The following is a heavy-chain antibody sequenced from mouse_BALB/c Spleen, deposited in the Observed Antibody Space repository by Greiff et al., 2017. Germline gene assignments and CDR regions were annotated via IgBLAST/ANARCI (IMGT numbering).Heavy chain of an antibody. V-gene: IGHV1-9*01. CDR3: ARAYYGNYYAMDD. CDR2: ILPGSGST. Sequence: QVHVKQSGAELMKPGASVKISCKATGYTFSSYWIEWVKQRPGHGLEWIGEILPGSGSTNYNEKFKGKATFTADTSSNTAYMQLSSLTSEDSAVYYCARAYYGNYYAMDDWGQGTSVTVSS. J-gene: IGHJ4*01. D-gene: IGHD2-10*01. CDR1: GYTFSSYW.